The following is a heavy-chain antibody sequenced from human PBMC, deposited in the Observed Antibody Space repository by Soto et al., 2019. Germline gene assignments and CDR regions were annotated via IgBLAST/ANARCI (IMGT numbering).Heavy chain of an antibody. CDR3: VRAAGIAAAGSSQGVL. D-gene: IGHD6-13*01. J-gene: IGHJ4*02. CDR2: ISFEGSYK. CDR1: GFAIRSNA. V-gene: IGHV3-30*04. Sequence: GASLRLSCEASGFAIRSNAIHWVRQAPGKGLEWVAVISFEGSYKYYADSVKGRFTVSRDNSKNTVSLQMDSLTGEDSALYYCVRAAGIAAAGSSQGVLWGQGTLVTVSS.